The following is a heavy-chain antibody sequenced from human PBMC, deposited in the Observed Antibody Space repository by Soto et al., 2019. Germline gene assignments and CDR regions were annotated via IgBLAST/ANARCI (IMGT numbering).Heavy chain of an antibody. V-gene: IGHV1-3*01. CDR3: ATVHSWNDYYFDY. J-gene: IGHJ4*02. CDR2: INAGNGDT. D-gene: IGHD1-20*01. CDR1: GYTFTSYA. Sequence: VASVKVSCKASGYTFTSYAMHWVRQAPGQRLEWMGWINAGNGDTKYSQKFQGRVTITRDTSTDTAYMELSSLRSEDTAVYYCATVHSWNDYYFDYWGQGTLVTVSS.